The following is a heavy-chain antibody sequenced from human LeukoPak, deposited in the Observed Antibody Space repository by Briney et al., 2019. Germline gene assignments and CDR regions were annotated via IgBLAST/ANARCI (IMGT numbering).Heavy chain of an antibody. V-gene: IGHV3-23*01. Sequence: PGGSLRLSCAASGFTFSSYAMTWVRQAPGKGLEWVAVISGSGGSTYYADSVKGRFTIPRDNSKNTLYLQMNSLRAEDTAVYYCAKGPDYYDSSGYYAYWGQGTLVTVSS. J-gene: IGHJ4*02. D-gene: IGHD3-22*01. CDR2: ISGSGGST. CDR3: AKGPDYYDSSGYYAY. CDR1: GFTFSSYA.